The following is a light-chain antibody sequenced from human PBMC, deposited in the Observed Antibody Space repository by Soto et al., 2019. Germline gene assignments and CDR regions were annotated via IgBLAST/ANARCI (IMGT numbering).Light chain of an antibody. CDR2: EVS. CDR1: SSDVGGYNY. J-gene: IGLJ1*01. CDR3: SSYTSSSTHYV. V-gene: IGLV2-14*01. Sequence: QSALTQPASVSGSPGQSITISCTGTSSDVGGYNYVSWYQQHPGKAPKLMIYEVSNRPSGVSNRFSGSKSGNTASLTISGLQAEDEADNYCSSYTSSSTHYVFGTVTKVTVL.